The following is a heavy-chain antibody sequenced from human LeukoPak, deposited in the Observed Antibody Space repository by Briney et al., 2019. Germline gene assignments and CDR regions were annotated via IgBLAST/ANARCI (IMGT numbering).Heavy chain of an antibody. CDR1: DYTFNSYG. Sequence: GASVKVSCKASDYTFNSYGISWVRQAPGQGLEWMGWISAYNGDTKSAQKFQDRVTLTTDTSTSTAYMDLRSLRSDDTAVYYCARGPPYGSGSYYSGMDVWGQGTMVTVS. CDR2: ISAYNGDT. V-gene: IGHV1-18*01. CDR3: ARGPPYGSGSYYSGMDV. D-gene: IGHD3-10*01. J-gene: IGHJ6*02.